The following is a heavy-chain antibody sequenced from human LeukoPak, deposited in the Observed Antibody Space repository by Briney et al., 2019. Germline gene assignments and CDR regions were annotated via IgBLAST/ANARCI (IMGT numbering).Heavy chain of an antibody. J-gene: IGHJ4*02. CDR2: MYHNGST. D-gene: IGHD6-13*01. Sequence: PSETLSLTCTVSGGSISSYSYYWGWIRQPPGKGLEWIGSMYHNGSTYYNPSLKSRVTISVDTSKNQFSLKLTSVTAADTAVYYCARDRDSRALWGQGTLVTVSS. CDR3: ARDRDSRAL. CDR1: GGSISSYSYY. V-gene: IGHV4-39*07.